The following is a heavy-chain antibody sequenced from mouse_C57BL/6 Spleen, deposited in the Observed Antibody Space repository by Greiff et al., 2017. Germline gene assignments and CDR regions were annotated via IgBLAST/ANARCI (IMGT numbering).Heavy chain of an antibody. Sequence: DVQLVESGGGLVKPGGSLKLSCAASGFTFSSYTMSWVRQTPEKRLEWVATISGGGGNTYYPDSVKGRFTISRDNAKNTLYLQMSSLRSEDTALYYCARLDSSGYVYFDYWGQGTTLTVSS. CDR3: ARLDSSGYVYFDY. J-gene: IGHJ2*01. D-gene: IGHD3-2*02. CDR1: GFTFSSYT. CDR2: ISGGGGNT. V-gene: IGHV5-9*01.